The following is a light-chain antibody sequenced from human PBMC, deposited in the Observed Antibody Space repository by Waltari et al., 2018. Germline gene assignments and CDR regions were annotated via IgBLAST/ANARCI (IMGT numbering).Light chain of an antibody. V-gene: IGKV1-39*01. CDR3: QQTFSSWT. CDR1: QTISNY. Sequence: DIQMTQSPSSLSASVGDRVTITCRASQTISNYLSWYQQKPGKAPKLLMYATSSLQSGVPSRFSGSGSGTDFTLTISSLQPEDSATYFCQQTFSSWTFGQGTKAQI. CDR2: ATS. J-gene: IGKJ1*01.